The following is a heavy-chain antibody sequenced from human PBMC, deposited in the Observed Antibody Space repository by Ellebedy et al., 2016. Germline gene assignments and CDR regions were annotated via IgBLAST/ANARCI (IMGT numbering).Heavy chain of an antibody. Sequence: GESLKISXEASGFAFSNYSMIWVRQAPGKGLERVAAIGSSGGNIIYADSVKGRFTISKDIANNSLYLQMSSLRAEDTAVYYCTKVGNGWSSDYWGQGTLVTVSS. CDR1: GFAFSNYS. J-gene: IGHJ4*02. D-gene: IGHD6-19*01. CDR2: IGSSGGNI. V-gene: IGHV3-21*01. CDR3: TKVGNGWSSDY.